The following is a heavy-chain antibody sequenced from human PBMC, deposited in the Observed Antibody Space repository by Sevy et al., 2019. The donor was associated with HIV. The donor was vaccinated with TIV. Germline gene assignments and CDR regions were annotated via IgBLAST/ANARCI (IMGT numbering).Heavy chain of an antibody. V-gene: IGHV3-21*01. CDR2: ISSSSYI. D-gene: IGHD6-13*01. Sequence: GGSLRLSCAASGFTFSSYSMNWVRQAPGKGLEWVSSISSSSYIYYADSVKGRFTISRDNAKNSLYLQMNSLRAEDTAVYYCARAGGAAAGFDDDAFDIWGQGTMVTVSS. CDR1: GFTFSSYS. J-gene: IGHJ3*02. CDR3: ARAGGAAAGFDDDAFDI.